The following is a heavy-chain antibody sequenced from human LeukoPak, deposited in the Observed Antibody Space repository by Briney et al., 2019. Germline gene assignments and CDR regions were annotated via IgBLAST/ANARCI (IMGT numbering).Heavy chain of an antibody. V-gene: IGHV3-21*01. CDR1: GFTFSSYS. J-gene: IGHJ4*02. D-gene: IGHD6-13*01. CDR2: ISSSSSYI. CDR3: ARDQFGGSSWYEGY. Sequence: KSGGSLRLSYAASGFTFSSYSMNWVRQAPGKGLEWVSSISSSSSYIYYADSVKGRFTISRDNAKNSLYLQMNSLRAEDTAVYYCARDQFGGSSWYEGYWGQGTLVTVSS.